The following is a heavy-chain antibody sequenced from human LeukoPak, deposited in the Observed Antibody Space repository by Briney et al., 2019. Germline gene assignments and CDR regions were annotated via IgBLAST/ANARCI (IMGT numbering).Heavy chain of an antibody. Sequence: GGFLRLSCAASGFTFSSYWMSWVRQAPGKGLEWVANIKEDGSEKYYVGSVRGRFTISRDNAKNSLSLQMNSLRAEDTAVYYCVRYTRRYAFDYWGQGTLVTVSS. CDR2: IKEDGSEK. CDR3: VRYTRRYAFDY. D-gene: IGHD5-18*01. CDR1: GFTFSSYW. V-gene: IGHV3-7*04. J-gene: IGHJ4*02.